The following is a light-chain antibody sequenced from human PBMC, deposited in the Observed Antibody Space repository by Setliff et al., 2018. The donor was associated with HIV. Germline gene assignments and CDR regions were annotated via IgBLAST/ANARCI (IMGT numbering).Light chain of an antibody. CDR2: GAS. V-gene: IGKV3-15*01. Sequence: IVMTQSPATLSVSPGERATLSCRASQSVSNNLAWYQQRPGQVPRLLIYGASTRATGIPARFSGSGSGTEFTLTISSLQSEDFAVYYCQHYSNWPLTFGGGTKVDIK. CDR1: QSVSNN. CDR3: QHYSNWPLT. J-gene: IGKJ4*01.